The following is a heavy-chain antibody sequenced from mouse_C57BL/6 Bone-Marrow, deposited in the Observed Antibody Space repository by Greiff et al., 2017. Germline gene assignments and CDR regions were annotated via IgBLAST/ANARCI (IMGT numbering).Heavy chain of an antibody. D-gene: IGHD1-1*01. J-gene: IGHJ4*01. CDR1: GYTFTSYD. CDR3: ARRGYYYGSSYAMDY. CDR2: IYPRDGST. Sequence: QVQLKQFGPELVKPGASVKLSCKASGYTFTSYDINWVKQRPGQGLEWIGWIYPRDGSTKYNEKFKGKATLTVDTSSSTAYMELHSLTSEDSAVYFCARRGYYYGSSYAMDYWGQGTSVTVSS. V-gene: IGHV1-85*01.